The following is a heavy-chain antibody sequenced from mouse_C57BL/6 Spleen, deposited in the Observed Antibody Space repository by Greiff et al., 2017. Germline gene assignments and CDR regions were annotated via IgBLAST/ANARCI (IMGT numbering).Heavy chain of an antibody. V-gene: IGHV1-69*01. J-gene: IGHJ1*03. D-gene: IGHD1-1*01. CDR1: GYTFTSYW. CDR2: IDPSDSYT. Sequence: QVQLQQSGAELVMPGASVKLSCKASGYTFTSYWMHWVKQRPGQGLEWIGEIDPSDSYTNYNQKFKDKSTLTVDKSSSTAYMQLSSLTSEDSAVYYCARTLLRGYLDVWGKGTTVTVSS. CDR3: ARTLLRGYLDV.